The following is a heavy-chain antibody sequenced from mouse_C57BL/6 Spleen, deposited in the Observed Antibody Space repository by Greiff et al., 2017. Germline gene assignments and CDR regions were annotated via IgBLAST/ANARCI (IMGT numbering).Heavy chain of an antibody. D-gene: IGHD4-1*01. Sequence: QVQLKQPGTELVKPGASVKLSCKASGYTFTSYWMHWVKQRPGQGLEWIGNINPSNGGTNYNEKFKSKATLTVDKSSSTAYMQLSSLTSEDSAVYYCARFGGGTTHYFDYWGQGTTLTVSS. CDR3: ARFGGGTTHYFDY. CDR1: GYTFTSYW. J-gene: IGHJ2*01. CDR2: INPSNGGT. V-gene: IGHV1-53*01.